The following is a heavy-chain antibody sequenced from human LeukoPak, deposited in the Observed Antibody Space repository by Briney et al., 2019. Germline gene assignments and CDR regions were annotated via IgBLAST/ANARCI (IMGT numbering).Heavy chain of an antibody. CDR3: ASDDYGDYVFVY. Sequence: ASVKVSCKASGGTFSSYAISWVRQAPGQGLEWMGGIIPIFGTANYAQKFQGRVTITADESTSTAYMELSSLRSEDTAVYYCASDDYGDYVFVYWGQGTLVTVSS. J-gene: IGHJ4*02. V-gene: IGHV1-69*13. CDR1: GGTFSSYA. D-gene: IGHD4-17*01. CDR2: IIPIFGTA.